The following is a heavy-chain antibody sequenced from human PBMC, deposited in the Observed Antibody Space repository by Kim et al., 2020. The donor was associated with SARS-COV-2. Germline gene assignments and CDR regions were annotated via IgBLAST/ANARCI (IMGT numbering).Heavy chain of an antibody. CDR2: IFPGDSQT. V-gene: IGHV5-51*01. CDR3: ARQVGEPSGFDF. CDR1: GYDFTKFW. D-gene: IGHD3-10*01. Sequence: GESLKISCQASGYDFTKFWIAWVRQVPGKGLEWMGIIFPGDSQTTYSPSLQGQVTMSVDKSISTAYVHWSTVRASDSALYFCARQVGEPSGFDFWGQGTLVTVS. J-gene: IGHJ4*02.